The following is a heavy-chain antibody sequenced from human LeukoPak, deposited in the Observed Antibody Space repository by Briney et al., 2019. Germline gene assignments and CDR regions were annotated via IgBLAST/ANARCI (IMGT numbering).Heavy chain of an antibody. D-gene: IGHD3-10*01. Sequence: SETLSLTCTVSGGSLSSYYWSWIRQPPGKGLEWIGYNPSLKSRVTISVDTSKNQFSLKLSSVTAADTAVYYCASNYYGSGSLVYCGQRNLVTVFS. V-gene: IGHV4-4*09. CDR1: GGSLSSYY. J-gene: IGHJ4*02. CDR3: ASNYYGSGSLVY.